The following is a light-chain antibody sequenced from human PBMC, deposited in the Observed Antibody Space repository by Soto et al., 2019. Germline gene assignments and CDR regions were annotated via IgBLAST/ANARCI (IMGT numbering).Light chain of an antibody. J-gene: IGKJ1*01. V-gene: IGKV3D-20*01. Sequence: EIVLTQSPATLSLSPGERATLSCGASQALRSSYLAWYQQKPGLAPRLLIYGASSRATGIPDRFSGSGSGTEFTLTISSLQSEDLAVYYCQQYNKWPWTFGQGTKVDI. CDR1: QALRSSY. CDR2: GAS. CDR3: QQYNKWPWT.